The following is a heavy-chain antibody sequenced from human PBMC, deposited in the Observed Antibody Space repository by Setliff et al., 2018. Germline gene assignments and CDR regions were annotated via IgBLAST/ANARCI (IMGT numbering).Heavy chain of an antibody. Sequence: SETLSLTCTVSGGSISSSSYYWSWIRQPAGKGLEWIGRIFPSGSTNYNPSLKSRVTISVDTSKNQFSLKLSSVTAADTAVYYCARAFTYYNFWSGYGYGMDVWGQGTTVTVSS. J-gene: IGHJ6*02. CDR3: ARAFTYYNFWSGYGYGMDV. V-gene: IGHV4-61*02. D-gene: IGHD3-3*01. CDR1: GGSISSSSYY. CDR2: IFPSGST.